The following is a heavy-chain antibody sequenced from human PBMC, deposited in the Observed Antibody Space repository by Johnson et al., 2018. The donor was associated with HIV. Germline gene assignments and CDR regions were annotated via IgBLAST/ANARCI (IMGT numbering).Heavy chain of an antibody. V-gene: IGHV3-23*04. J-gene: IGHJ3*02. D-gene: IGHD3-3*01. CDR3: SKNSRITYDARSAFDI. Sequence: VQLVESGGGLVQPGGSLRLSCAGSGFTFDDHGMSWVRQVPGKGLEWVSGISNSGGSTYFADSVKGRFTISRDNSKNTLYLQMNSLRAEDTAVYYCSKNSRITYDARSAFDIWGQGTMVTVSS. CDR2: ISNSGGST. CDR1: GFTFDDHG.